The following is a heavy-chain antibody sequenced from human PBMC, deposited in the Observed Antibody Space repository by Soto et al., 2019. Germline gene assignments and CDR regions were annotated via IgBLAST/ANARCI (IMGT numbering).Heavy chain of an antibody. J-gene: IGHJ5*02. CDR2: MNPNSGKT. Sequence: QVQLVQSGAEVKKPGASVKVSCKASGYTFSSYDINWVRQATGQGLEWMGWMNPNSGKTGYAQKFQGRVTMTRNTSIRTANMELSSLSYEDTAVYYCARSVPSRDIVDPWGQGTLVAVSS. D-gene: IGHD5-12*01. CDR3: ARSVPSRDIVDP. V-gene: IGHV1-8*01. CDR1: GYTFSSYD.